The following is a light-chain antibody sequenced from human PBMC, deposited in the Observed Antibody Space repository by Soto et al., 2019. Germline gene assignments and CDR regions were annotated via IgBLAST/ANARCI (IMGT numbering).Light chain of an antibody. CDR3: QSYDSSRGV. CDR1: SSNIGAGYD. J-gene: IGLJ2*01. CDR2: GNS. V-gene: IGLV1-40*01. Sequence: QSALTQPPSVSGAPGQRVTISCTGSSSNIGAGYDVHWYQQLPGTAPKLLIYGNSNRPSGVPDRFSGSKSGTSASLAITGLQAEDEADYYCQSYDSSRGVFGGGTKLTVL.